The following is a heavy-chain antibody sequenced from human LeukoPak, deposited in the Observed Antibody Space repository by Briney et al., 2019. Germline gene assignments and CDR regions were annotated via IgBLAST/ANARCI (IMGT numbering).Heavy chain of an antibody. D-gene: IGHD4-17*01. Sequence: GGSLRLSCAASGFTFSNARMSWVRQAPGKGLEWVGRIKSKTDGGTIDYAAPVKGRFTISRDDSKNTLYLQMNSLKTEDTAVYYCTTDYGDYVGMTNWGQGTLVTVSS. CDR2: IKSKTDGGTI. CDR1: GFTFSNAR. J-gene: IGHJ4*02. V-gene: IGHV3-15*01. CDR3: TTDYGDYVGMTN.